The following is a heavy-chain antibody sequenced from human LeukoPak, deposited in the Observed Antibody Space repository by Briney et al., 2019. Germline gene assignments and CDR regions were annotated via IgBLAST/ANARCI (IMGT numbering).Heavy chain of an antibody. CDR1: GFTFSSYG. J-gene: IGHJ4*02. V-gene: IGHV3-33*06. CDR3: AKYPNYGSGSYYGY. Sequence: GASLRLSCAASGFTFSSYGMHWVRQAPGKGLELVAVIWYDGSNKYYADSVKGRFTISRDNSKNTLYLQMNSLRAEDTAVYCCAKYPNYGSGSYYGYWGQGTLITVSS. CDR2: IWYDGSNK. D-gene: IGHD3-10*01.